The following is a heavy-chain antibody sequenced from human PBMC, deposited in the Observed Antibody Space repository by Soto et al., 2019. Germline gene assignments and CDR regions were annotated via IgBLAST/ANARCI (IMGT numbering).Heavy chain of an antibody. D-gene: IGHD3-22*01. Sequence: SVKVSCKASGGTFSSYAISWVRQAPGQGLEWMGGIIPIFGTANYAQKFQGRVTITADTSTDTAYMELSSLRSEDTAVYYCATESAHYDSSGLGNGMDVWGQGTTVTVSS. CDR1: GGTFSSYA. CDR2: IIPIFGTA. V-gene: IGHV1-69*06. CDR3: ATESAHYDSSGLGNGMDV. J-gene: IGHJ6*02.